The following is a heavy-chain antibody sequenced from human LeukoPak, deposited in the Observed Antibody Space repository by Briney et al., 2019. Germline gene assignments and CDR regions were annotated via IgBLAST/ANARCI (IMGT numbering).Heavy chain of an antibody. CDR1: GFTFSNYA. D-gene: IGHD6-13*01. CDR2: VSSDGNSK. V-gene: IGHV3-30*18. CDR3: AKDGGRAAAGTVDS. Sequence: GGSLRLSCAASGFTFSNYAMHWVRQAPGKGLEWVAVVSSDGNSKYYADSMKGRFTISRDNSKNTLYLQINSLRADDTAVFYCAKDGGRAAAGTVDSWGQGTLVTVSS. J-gene: IGHJ4*02.